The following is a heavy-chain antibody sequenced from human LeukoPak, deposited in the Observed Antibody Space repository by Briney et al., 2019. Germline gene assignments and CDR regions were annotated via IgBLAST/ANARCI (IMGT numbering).Heavy chain of an antibody. D-gene: IGHD3-16*01. J-gene: IGHJ3*02. CDR3: ARTSKVTSVMDI. Sequence: GGSLRLSCAASGFTFSTYDMHWVRQATGKGLEWVSAIDTAGNTFYPGSVRGRFTISRENAKNSLYLQMNNVRAGDTAVYYCARTSKVTSVMDIWGQGTMVTVSS. CDR1: GFTFSTYD. V-gene: IGHV3-13*04. CDR2: IDTAGNT.